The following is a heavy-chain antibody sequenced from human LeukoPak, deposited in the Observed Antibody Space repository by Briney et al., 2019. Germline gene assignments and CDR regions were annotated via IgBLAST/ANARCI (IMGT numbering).Heavy chain of an antibody. V-gene: IGHV3-21*01. D-gene: IGHD5-18*01. CDR1: GFTLSSYS. CDR3: ARDVRGYSYGYFDY. Sequence: GGSLRLYCAASGFTLSSYSMNWVRQAPGKGLESVSSISSSSSYIYYAASVKGRFTISRDNAKNSLYLQMNSLRAEDTAVYYCARDVRGYSYGYFDYWGQGTLVTVSS. J-gene: IGHJ4*02. CDR2: ISSSSSYI.